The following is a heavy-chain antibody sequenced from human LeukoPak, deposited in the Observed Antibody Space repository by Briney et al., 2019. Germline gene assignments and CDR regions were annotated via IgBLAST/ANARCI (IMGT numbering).Heavy chain of an antibody. Sequence: SETLSLTCTVSGYSISSGYYWGWIRQPPGKGLEWIGSIYHSGSTYYNPSLKSRVTISVDTSKNQFSLKLSSVTAADTAVYYCARGYCSSTSCSNFDYWGQGTLVTVSS. J-gene: IGHJ4*02. CDR1: GYSISSGYY. CDR2: IYHSGST. V-gene: IGHV4-38-2*02. D-gene: IGHD2-2*01. CDR3: ARGYCSSTSCSNFDY.